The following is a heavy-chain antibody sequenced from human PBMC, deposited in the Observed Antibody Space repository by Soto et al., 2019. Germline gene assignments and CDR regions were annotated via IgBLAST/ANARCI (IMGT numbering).Heavy chain of an antibody. J-gene: IGHJ6*02. CDR3: ARDWGTPGRGSAVCYYYHYGMDV. Sequence: EVQLVESGGGLVQPGGSLRLSCLASEFTFNTYWMNWVRQAPGRGLEWVANIRDDGSEKNYVESVKGRFTISRDNAKNSLYLQMNRLRGEDTAVYFCARDWGTPGRGSAVCYYYHYGMDVWGQGTTVTVSS. D-gene: IGHD3-16*01. V-gene: IGHV3-7*05. CDR2: IRDDGSEK. CDR1: EFTFNTYW.